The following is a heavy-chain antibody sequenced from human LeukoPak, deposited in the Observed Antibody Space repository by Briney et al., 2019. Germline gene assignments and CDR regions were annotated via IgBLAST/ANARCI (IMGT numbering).Heavy chain of an antibody. D-gene: IGHD5-24*01. V-gene: IGHV3-23*01. J-gene: IGHJ3*01. CDR1: GFTFRGAA. CDR3: AKDIQLST. Sequence: TGGSLRLSCAVSGFTFRGAAMTWVRQAPGKGLEWVSLISSSGNNAYYADSVKGRFTISRDNSKNTLSLQMNSLRVEDTAIYYCAKDIQLSTWGRGTRVTVSS. CDR2: ISSSGNNA.